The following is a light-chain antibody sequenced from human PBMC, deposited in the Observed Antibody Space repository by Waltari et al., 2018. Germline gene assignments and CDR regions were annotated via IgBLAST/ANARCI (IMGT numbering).Light chain of an antibody. CDR2: DVS. J-gene: IGLJ2*01. Sequence: QSALTQPRSVSGSPGPSVTISCTGATSDVGGFTSVSWYQQHPGKAPKLMIYDVSKRPSGVPDRFSGSKSGYTASLTISGLQAEDEADYYCCSYAASYVVFGGGTKLTVL. CDR1: TSDVGGFTS. V-gene: IGLV2-11*01. CDR3: CSYAASYVV.